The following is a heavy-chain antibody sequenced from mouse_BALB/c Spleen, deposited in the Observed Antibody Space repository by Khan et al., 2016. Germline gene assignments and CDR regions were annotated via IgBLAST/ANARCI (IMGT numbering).Heavy chain of an antibody. CDR3: ARRSGTYYYAMDY. CDR2: ISYSGST. D-gene: IGHD4-1*01. V-gene: IGHV3-2*02. Sequence: EVKLEVSGPGLVKPSQSLSLTCTVTGYSITSDYAWNWIRQFPGNKLEWMGYISYSGSTSYNPSLKSRISITRDTSTNQFFLQLNSVTTEDTATYYCARRSGTYYYAMDYWGQGTSVTVSS. J-gene: IGHJ4*01. CDR1: GYSITSDYA.